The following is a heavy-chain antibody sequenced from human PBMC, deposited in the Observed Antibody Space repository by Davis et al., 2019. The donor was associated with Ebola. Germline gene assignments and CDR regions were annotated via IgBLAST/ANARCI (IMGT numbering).Heavy chain of an antibody. CDR3: ARGRKGYCSGGSCYQNYYYYYYYMDV. D-gene: IGHD2-15*01. CDR2: IIPIFGTA. Sequence: SVKVSCKASGGTFSSYAISWVRQAPGQGLEWMGGIIPIFGTANYAQKFQGRVTITADESTSTAYMELSSLRSEDTAVYYCARGRKGYCSGGSCYQNYYYYYYYMDVWGKGTTVTVSS. V-gene: IGHV1-69*13. CDR1: GGTFSSYA. J-gene: IGHJ6*03.